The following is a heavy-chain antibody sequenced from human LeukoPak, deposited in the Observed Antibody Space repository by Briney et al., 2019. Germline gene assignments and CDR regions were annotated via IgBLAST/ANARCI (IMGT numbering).Heavy chain of an antibody. J-gene: IGHJ6*03. CDR1: GFTFSSYA. V-gene: IGHV3-30*04. Sequence: GGSLRLSCAASGFTFSSYAMHWVRQAPGKGLEWVAVISYDGSNKYYADSVKGRFTISRDNSKNTLYLQMNSLRAEDTAVYYCTSWEHLDYYYMDVWGKGPRSPSP. CDR3: TSWEHLDYYYMDV. D-gene: IGHD1-26*01. CDR2: ISYDGSNK.